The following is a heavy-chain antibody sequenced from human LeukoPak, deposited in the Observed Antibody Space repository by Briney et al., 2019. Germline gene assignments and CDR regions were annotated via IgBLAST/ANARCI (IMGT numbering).Heavy chain of an antibody. V-gene: IGHV1-46*01. D-gene: IGHD6-13*01. J-gene: IGHJ4*02. CDR1: GYTFTTYY. Sequence: ASVKVSCKASGYTFTTYYMHWVRQAPGQGLEWMGVINPSGGSTTYAQRFQGRVTMTRDTSTSTIYMEMRSLRSEDTAVYYCARGGAAAYWGQGTPVTVSS. CDR3: ARGGAAAY. CDR2: INPSGGST.